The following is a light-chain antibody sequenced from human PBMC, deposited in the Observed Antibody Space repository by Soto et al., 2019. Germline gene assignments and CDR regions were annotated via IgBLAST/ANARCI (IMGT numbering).Light chain of an antibody. Sequence: EVVLTQSPATLSSSPGESVTLSCRSSQSINTYLAWYQQKPGQAPRLLIYDASYRAAGIPSRFSCSGSGTDFPLTISSLEPADFAIYHCQQRSNLPLTFGGGTKVEI. V-gene: IGKV3-11*01. CDR2: DAS. J-gene: IGKJ4*02. CDR3: QQRSNLPLT. CDR1: QSINTY.